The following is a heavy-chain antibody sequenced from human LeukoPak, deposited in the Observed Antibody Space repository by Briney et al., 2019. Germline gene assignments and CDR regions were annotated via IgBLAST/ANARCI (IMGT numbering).Heavy chain of an antibody. V-gene: IGHV1-69*04. CDR2: VIPILGIA. J-gene: IGHJ4*02. CDR3: AIGYCSGGSCYPIDDFDY. D-gene: IGHD2-15*01. CDR1: GGTFSSYA. Sequence: ASVKVSCKASGGTFSSYAISWVRQAPGQGLEWMGRVIPILGIANYAQKFQGRVTITADKSTSTAYMELSSLRSEDTAVYYCAIGYCSGGSCYPIDDFDYWGQGTLVTVSS.